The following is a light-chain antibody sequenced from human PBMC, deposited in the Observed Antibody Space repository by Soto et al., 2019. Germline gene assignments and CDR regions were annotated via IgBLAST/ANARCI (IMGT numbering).Light chain of an antibody. CDR2: DAS. CDR3: QQYNRYSRT. V-gene: IGKV1-5*01. J-gene: IGKJ1*01. Sequence: DIQVTQSPPSLSASVAHRVTMTCRASQTISTWMAWYQQKPGKAPKVLIYDASSLKSGVPSRFSGSGSGTEFTLTISSLQPDDLATYYCQQYNRYSRTFGQGTKVDI. CDR1: QTISTW.